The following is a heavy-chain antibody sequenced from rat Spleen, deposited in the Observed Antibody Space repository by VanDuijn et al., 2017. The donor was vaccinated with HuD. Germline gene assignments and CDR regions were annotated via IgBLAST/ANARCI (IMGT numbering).Heavy chain of an antibody. CDR1: GFTFSDYW. Sequence: EVKLEESGGGLVQPGMSVKLSCTTSGFTFSDYWMEWVRQAPGKGLEWVAEIRNKANNYATYYGKSVKGRFTISRDDSKSIVYLQMDNLKTEDTAMYYCTAVLNYGDYWGQGVMVTVSS. CDR2: IRNKANNYAT. CDR3: TAVLNYGDY. D-gene: IGHD1-11*01. J-gene: IGHJ2*01. V-gene: IGHV6-21*01.